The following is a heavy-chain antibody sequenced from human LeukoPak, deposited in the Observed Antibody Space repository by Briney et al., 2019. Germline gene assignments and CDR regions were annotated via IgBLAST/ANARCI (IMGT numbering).Heavy chain of an antibody. Sequence: PGGSLRLSCAASGFTFDDYAMHWVRQAPGKGLEWVGRIRGKTDGETTDYAAPVQGRFTISRDDSKDTLYLQMNSLKTEDTAVYYCILAAAGPAYWGQGTLVTVSS. J-gene: IGHJ4*02. CDR3: ILAAAGPAY. D-gene: IGHD6-13*01. V-gene: IGHV3-15*01. CDR2: IRGKTDGETT. CDR1: GFTFDDYA.